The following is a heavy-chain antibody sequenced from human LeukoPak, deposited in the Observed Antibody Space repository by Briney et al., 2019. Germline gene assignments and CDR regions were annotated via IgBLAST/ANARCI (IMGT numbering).Heavy chain of an antibody. CDR2: IHTSGST. V-gene: IGHV4-4*07. D-gene: IGHD1-26*01. CDR3: ARNLGYNWFGP. J-gene: IGHJ5*02. Sequence: PSETLSLTCTVSGGSITTHYWSWIRHPAGKGLEWIGRIHTSGSTNYNPSLEGRATMSLDTSKNQFSLNLSSVTAADTALYYCARNLGYNWFGPWGQGTLVTFSS. CDR1: GGSITTHY.